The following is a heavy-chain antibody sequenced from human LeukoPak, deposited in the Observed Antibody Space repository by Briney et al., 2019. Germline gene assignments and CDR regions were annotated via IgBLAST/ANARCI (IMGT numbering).Heavy chain of an antibody. CDR2: IYYSGST. Sequence: SETLSLTCTVSGGSVSSGSYYWSWIRQPPGKGLEWIGYIYYSGSTNYNPSLKSRVTISVDTSKNQFSLKLSSVTAAVTAVYYCASSTVTVDYWGQGTLVTVSS. J-gene: IGHJ4*02. CDR3: ASSTVTVDY. V-gene: IGHV4-61*01. D-gene: IGHD4-17*01. CDR1: GGSVSSGSYY.